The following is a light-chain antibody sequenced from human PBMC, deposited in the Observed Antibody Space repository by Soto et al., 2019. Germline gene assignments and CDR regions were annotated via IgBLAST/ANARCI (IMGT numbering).Light chain of an antibody. CDR1: QSVSSSY. CDR2: GAS. Sequence: EIVLTQPQYPLSLAPGTKATPSRRAIQSVSSSYLAWYQQKPGQAPRLLIYGASSRATGIPDRFSGSGSGTDFTLTISRLEPEDFAVYYCQQYGSAPSIPFGQVTRLE. CDR3: QQYGSAPSIP. V-gene: IGKV3-20*01. J-gene: IGKJ5*01.